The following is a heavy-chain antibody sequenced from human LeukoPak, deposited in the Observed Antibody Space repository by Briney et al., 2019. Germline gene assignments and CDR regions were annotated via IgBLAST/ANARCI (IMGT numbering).Heavy chain of an antibody. D-gene: IGHD3-22*01. CDR3: ARDGVMIGPFDP. CDR1: GYSISSGYY. Sequence: SETLSLTCTVSGYSISSGYYWGWIRQPPGKGLEWIGSIYYSGSTYYNPSLKSRVTISVDTSKNQFSLKLSSVTAADTAVYYCARDGVMIGPFDPWGQGTLVTVSS. CDR2: IYYSGST. V-gene: IGHV4-38-2*02. J-gene: IGHJ5*02.